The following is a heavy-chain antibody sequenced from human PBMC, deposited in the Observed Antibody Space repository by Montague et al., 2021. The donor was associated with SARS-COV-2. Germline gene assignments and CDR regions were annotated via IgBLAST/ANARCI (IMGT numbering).Heavy chain of an antibody. CDR3: ARGGGDSADYYYYAMDV. J-gene: IGHJ6*02. CDR1: GGSISSYY. Sequence: SETLSLTYTVSGGSISSYYWSWIPQPPGKGLQWIGYIYNNGSTNCNTSLKSRVTLSIDTSKNQFSLKLTSVTAADTAVYYCARGGGDSADYYYYAMDVWGQGTTVTVSS. CDR2: IYNNGST. V-gene: IGHV4-59*01. D-gene: IGHD2-21*02.